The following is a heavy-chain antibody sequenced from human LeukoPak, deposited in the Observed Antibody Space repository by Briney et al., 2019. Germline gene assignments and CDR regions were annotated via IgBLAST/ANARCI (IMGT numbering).Heavy chain of an antibody. CDR3: ARDLKDSSSSHYFDY. CDR1: GYTFTSYY. J-gene: IGHJ4*02. Sequence: ASVKVSCKASGYTFTSYYMHWVRQAPGQGLEWMGIINPSGGSTSYAQKFQGRVTMTRDMSKSTVYMELSSLRSEDTAVYYCARDLKDSSSSHYFDYWGQGTLVTVSS. V-gene: IGHV1-46*01. D-gene: IGHD6-6*01. CDR2: INPSGGST.